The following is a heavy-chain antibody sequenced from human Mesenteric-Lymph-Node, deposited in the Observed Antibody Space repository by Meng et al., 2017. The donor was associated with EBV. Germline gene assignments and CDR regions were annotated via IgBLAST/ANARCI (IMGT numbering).Heavy chain of an antibody. Sequence: QAPLEQLGPGRVKPSGTLSPTCAVSVGSISRSNGWSWVIVPPGKGLEWIGEIYHSGSTNYNPSLQSRVTIAVDKSKNQFSLKLSSVTAADTAVYYCARDLGGKGEDYWGQGTLVTVSS. V-gene: IGHV4-4*02. D-gene: IGHD3-16*01. CDR1: VGSISRSNG. CDR3: ARDLGGKGEDY. CDR2: IYHSGST. J-gene: IGHJ4*02.